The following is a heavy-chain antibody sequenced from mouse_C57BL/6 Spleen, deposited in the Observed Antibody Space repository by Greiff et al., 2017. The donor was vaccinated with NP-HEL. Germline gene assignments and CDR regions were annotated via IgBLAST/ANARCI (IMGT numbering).Heavy chain of an antibody. Sequence: EVMLVESGGGLVKPGGSLKLSCAASGFTFSSYAMSWVRQTPEKRLEWVATISDGGSYTYYPDNVKGRFTISRDNAKNNLYLQMSHLKSEDTAMYYCARDENSNPRAWFAYWGQGTLVTVSA. CDR3: ARDENSNPRAWFAY. V-gene: IGHV5-4*01. CDR1: GFTFSSYA. CDR2: ISDGGSYT. D-gene: IGHD2-5*01. J-gene: IGHJ3*01.